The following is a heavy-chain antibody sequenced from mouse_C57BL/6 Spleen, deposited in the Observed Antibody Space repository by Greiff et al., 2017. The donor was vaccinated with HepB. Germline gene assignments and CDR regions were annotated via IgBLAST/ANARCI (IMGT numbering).Heavy chain of an antibody. V-gene: IGHV5-9*01. CDR2: ISGGGGNT. Sequence: EVQVVESGGGLVKPGGSLKLSCAASGFTFSSYTMSWVRQTPEKRLEWVATISGGGGNTYYPDSVKGRFTISRDNAKNTLYLQMSSPRSEDTALQYCARHPDYYSSSHWYFDVWGTGTTVTVSS. CDR1: GFTFSSYT. J-gene: IGHJ1*03. D-gene: IGHD1-1*01. CDR3: ARHPDYYSSSHWYFDV.